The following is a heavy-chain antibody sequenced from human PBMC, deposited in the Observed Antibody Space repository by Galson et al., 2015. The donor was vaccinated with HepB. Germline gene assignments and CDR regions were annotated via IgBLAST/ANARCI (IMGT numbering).Heavy chain of an antibody. D-gene: IGHD1-26*01. CDR1: GYSFTDYW. CDR2: IFPGDSDT. CDR3: ARGLVGSTRGVFDY. J-gene: IGHJ4*02. V-gene: IGHV5-51*03. Sequence: QSGAEVKRPGESLKISCKGSGYSFTDYWIGWVRQMPGKGLECLGIIFPGDSDTRYSPSFQGQVTISADKSIRTAYLQLSSLKDSNIAIYYCARGLVGSTRGVFDYWGQGTLVTVSS.